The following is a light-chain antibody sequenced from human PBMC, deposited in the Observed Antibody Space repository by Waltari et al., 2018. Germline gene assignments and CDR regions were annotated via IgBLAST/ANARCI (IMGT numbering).Light chain of an antibody. J-gene: IGLJ3*02. CDR2: DND. CDR1: STNIGKNY. V-gene: IGLV1-51*01. Sequence: QSVLTQPPSVSAAPGQRVTISCSGSSTNIGKNYVSWYQQLPGTAPKLLIYDNDQRPSDNPDRFSGSKSVASGTLGITGVQTGDEADYYCGSWDSSLNAPVFGAGTKLTVL. CDR3: GSWDSSLNAPV.